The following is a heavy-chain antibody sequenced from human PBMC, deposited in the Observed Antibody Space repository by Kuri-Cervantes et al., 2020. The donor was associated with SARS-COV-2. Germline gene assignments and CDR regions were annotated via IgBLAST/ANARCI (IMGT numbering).Heavy chain of an antibody. V-gene: IGHV3-30-3*01. Sequence: GESLKISCAASGFTFSSYAMHWVRQAPGKGLEWVAVISYDGSNKYYADSVKGRFTISRDNSKNTLYLQMNSLRADDTAVYYCAREHPYSGSYYAPFDYWGQGTLVTVSS. J-gene: IGHJ4*02. CDR2: ISYDGSNK. D-gene: IGHD1-26*01. CDR3: AREHPYSGSYYAPFDY. CDR1: GFTFSSYA.